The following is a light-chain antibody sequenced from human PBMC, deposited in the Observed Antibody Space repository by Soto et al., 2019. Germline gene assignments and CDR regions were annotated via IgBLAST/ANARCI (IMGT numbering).Light chain of an antibody. Sequence: EIVSTESPATLSLSPGERATLSCRASQSVSSYLALYQQKPGQAPRLLIYDASNRATGIPARFSGSGSGTDFTLTISSLEPEDFAVYYCQQRSNWPPWTFGQGTKVDIK. J-gene: IGKJ1*01. V-gene: IGKV3-11*01. CDR1: QSVSSY. CDR3: QQRSNWPPWT. CDR2: DAS.